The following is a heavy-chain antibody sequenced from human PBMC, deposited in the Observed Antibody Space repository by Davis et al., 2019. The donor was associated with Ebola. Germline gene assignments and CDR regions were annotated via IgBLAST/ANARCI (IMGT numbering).Heavy chain of an antibody. CDR2: ISWNSGSI. V-gene: IGHV3-9*03. CDR1: GFTFDDYA. D-gene: IGHD6-13*01. Sequence: SLKISCAASGFTFDDYAMHWVRQAPGKGLEWVSGISWNSGSIGYADSVKGRFTISRDNAKNSLYLQMNSLRAEDMALYYRAKGAAASVGYYMDVWGKGTTVTVSS. J-gene: IGHJ6*03. CDR3: AKGAAASVGYYMDV.